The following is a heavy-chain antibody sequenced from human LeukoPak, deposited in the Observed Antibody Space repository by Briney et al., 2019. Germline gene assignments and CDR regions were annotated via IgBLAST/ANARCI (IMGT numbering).Heavy chain of an antibody. D-gene: IGHD3-9*01. CDR1: GFTFDDYA. Sequence: ALRLSCAASGFTFDDYAMHWVRQAPGKGLEWVSGISWNSGSIGYADSVKGRFTISRDNAKNSLYLQMNSLRAEDTALYYCAKGLVYDILTGYNYWGQGTLVTVSS. CDR3: AKGLVYDILTGYNY. CDR2: ISWNSGSI. V-gene: IGHV3-9*01. J-gene: IGHJ4*02.